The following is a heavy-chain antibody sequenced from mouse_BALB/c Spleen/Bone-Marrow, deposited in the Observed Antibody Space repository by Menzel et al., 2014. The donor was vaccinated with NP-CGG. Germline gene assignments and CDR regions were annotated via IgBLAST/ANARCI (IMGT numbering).Heavy chain of an antibody. V-gene: IGHV4-1*02. CDR1: GFDFSRYW. D-gene: IGHD1-1*01. CDR2: INPDSSTI. CDR3: ARPNYYGNLFV. J-gene: IGHJ1*01. Sequence: EVQGVESGGGLVQPGGSLKLSCAASGFDFSRYWMSWVRQAPGKGLDWIGEINPDSSTINYTPSLRDKFIISRDNAKNTLYLQMSKVRSEDTALYYCARPNYYGNLFVWGAGTTVTVSS.